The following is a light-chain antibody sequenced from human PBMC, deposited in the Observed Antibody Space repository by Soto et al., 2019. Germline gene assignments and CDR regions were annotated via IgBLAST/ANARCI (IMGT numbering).Light chain of an antibody. V-gene: IGKV1-39*01. CDR1: QSIANY. Sequence: DIQMTQSPSSLSASVGDRVTITCRASQSIANYLNWYQQKPGKAPQLLIYTASSLQSGVPSRFSGSGSGTDFTLTISSLQPEDFATYYCQQGNTALWTFGQGTKVEIK. J-gene: IGKJ1*01. CDR3: QQGNTALWT. CDR2: TAS.